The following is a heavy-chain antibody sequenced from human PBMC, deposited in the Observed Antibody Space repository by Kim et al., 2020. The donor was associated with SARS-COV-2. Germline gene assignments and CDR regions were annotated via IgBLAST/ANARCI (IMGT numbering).Heavy chain of an antibody. Sequence: ASVKVSCKASGYTFTSYAMHWVRQAPGQRLEWMGWINAGNGNTKYSQKFQGRVTITRDTSASTAYMELSSLRSEDTAVYYCARSGNICTNGVCYSYYYYGMDVWGQGTTVTVSS. CDR2: INAGNGNT. J-gene: IGHJ6*02. D-gene: IGHD2-8*01. V-gene: IGHV1-3*01. CDR3: ARSGNICTNGVCYSYYYYGMDV. CDR1: GYTFTSYA.